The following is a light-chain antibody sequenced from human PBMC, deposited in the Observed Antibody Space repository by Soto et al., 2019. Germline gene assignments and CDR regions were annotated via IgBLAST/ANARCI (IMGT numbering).Light chain of an antibody. J-gene: IGKJ1*01. CDR1: QSVSSN. CDR2: GAS. Sequence: EILLTQSPCTLSLSAGDRAPLSCRASQSVSSNLAWYQQKPGQSPRLLIYGASTRATGIPVRLSGSGSGTEFTLTISSLQSEDFAVYYCHQYNYWRTFGQGTKVDIK. V-gene: IGKV3-15*01. CDR3: HQYNYWRT.